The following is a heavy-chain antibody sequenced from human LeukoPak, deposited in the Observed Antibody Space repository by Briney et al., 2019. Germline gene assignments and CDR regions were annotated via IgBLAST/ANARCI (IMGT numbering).Heavy chain of an antibody. V-gene: IGHV3-23*01. D-gene: IGHD3/OR15-3a*01. CDR1: GFTLSNYG. CDR3: AKRGVVIRVILVGFHKEAYYFES. Sequence: PGGSLRLSCVVSGFTLSNYGMTWVRRAPGKGLEWVAGISGSGGSTNYADSVKGRSTISRDNSRNTLYLQMHSLRAEDTAFYFCAKRGVVIRVILVGFHKEAYYFESWGQGALVTVSS. J-gene: IGHJ4*02. CDR2: ISGSGGST.